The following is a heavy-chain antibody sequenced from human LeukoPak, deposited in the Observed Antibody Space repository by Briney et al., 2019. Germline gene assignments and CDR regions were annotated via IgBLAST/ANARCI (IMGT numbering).Heavy chain of an antibody. CDR2: MSPNSGNT. V-gene: IGHV1-8*01. Sequence: ASVKVSCKASGYTFTTYDINWVRQATGQGLEWMGWMSPNSGNTGYAQEFQGRVTMTRDTSITTAYMELNSLRSEDKAIYYCATGEWGLGYWDLGTLVIVSS. J-gene: IGHJ4*02. CDR3: ATGEWGLGY. D-gene: IGHD3-3*01. CDR1: GYTFTTYD.